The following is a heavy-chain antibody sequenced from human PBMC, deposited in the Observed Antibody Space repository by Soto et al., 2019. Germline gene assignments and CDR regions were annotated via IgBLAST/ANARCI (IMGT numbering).Heavy chain of an antibody. J-gene: IGHJ6*02. CDR1: GVTVNNNS. D-gene: IGHD2-2*01. Sequence: GGSLRLSCAASGVTVNNNSMTWVRQAPGKGLDWVSIIYSGGNTNYADSVRGRFTVSRDISKNTLYLQMNGLRDGDTAIYYCARDKPLVVPSFVNSAHYYSAMDVWGQGTTVTVSS. CDR3: ARDKPLVVPSFVNSAHYYSAMDV. V-gene: IGHV3-66*01. CDR2: IYSGGNT.